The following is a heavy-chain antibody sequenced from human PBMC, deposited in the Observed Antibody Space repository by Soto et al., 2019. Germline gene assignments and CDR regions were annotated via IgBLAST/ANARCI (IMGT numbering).Heavy chain of an antibody. Sequence: GGSLRLSCAASGFTFSSYAMSWVRLAPGKGLEWVSAISGSGGSTYYADSVKGRFTISRDNSKNTLYLQLNSLRAEDTAVYYCAKGDIIDQDVDYWGQGTLVTVSS. D-gene: IGHD3-10*01. CDR1: GFTFSSYA. J-gene: IGHJ4*02. CDR2: ISGSGGST. CDR3: AKGDIIDQDVDY. V-gene: IGHV3-23*01.